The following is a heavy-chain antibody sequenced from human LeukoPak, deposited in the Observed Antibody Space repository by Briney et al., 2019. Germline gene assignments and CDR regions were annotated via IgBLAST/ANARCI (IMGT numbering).Heavy chain of an antibody. D-gene: IGHD3-22*01. Sequence: GGSLRLSCAASGFTFSSYSMNWVRQAPGKGLEWVSSISSSSSYIYYADSVKGRFTISRGNAKNSLYLQMNSLRAEDTAVYYCARDTRTYYYDSSGYYYDYWGQGTLVTVSS. J-gene: IGHJ4*02. CDR3: ARDTRTYYYDSSGYYYDY. CDR2: ISSSSSYI. CDR1: GFTFSSYS. V-gene: IGHV3-21*01.